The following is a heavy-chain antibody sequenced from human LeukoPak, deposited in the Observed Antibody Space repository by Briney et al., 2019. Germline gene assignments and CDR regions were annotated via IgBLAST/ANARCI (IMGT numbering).Heavy chain of an antibody. J-gene: IGHJ6*02. CDR2: IWYDGSNK. CDR3: ARDRTMVRGGMDV. Sequence: GGSLRLSCAASGFTFSSYGIHWVRQAPGKRLEWVAVIWYDGSNKYYADSVKGRFTISRDNSKKTLYLQMNSLRAEDTAVYYCARDRTMVRGGMDVWGQGTTVTVSS. D-gene: IGHD3-10*01. V-gene: IGHV3-33*01. CDR1: GFTFSSYG.